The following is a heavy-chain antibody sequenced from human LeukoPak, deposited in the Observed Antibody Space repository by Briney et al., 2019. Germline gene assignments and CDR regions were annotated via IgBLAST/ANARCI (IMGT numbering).Heavy chain of an antibody. CDR2: INHSGST. CDR3: ARAGPVVPADGGEFDY. Sequence: SETLSLTCAVYGGSFSGYYWSRIRQPPGKGLEWIGEINHSGSTNYNPSLKSRVTISVDTSKNQFSLKLSSVTAADTAVYYCARAGPVVPADGGEFDYWGQGTLVTVSS. V-gene: IGHV4-34*01. J-gene: IGHJ4*02. CDR1: GGSFSGYY. D-gene: IGHD2-2*01.